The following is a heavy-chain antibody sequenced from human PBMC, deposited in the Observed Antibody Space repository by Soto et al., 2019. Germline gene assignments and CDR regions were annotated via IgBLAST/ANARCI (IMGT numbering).Heavy chain of an antibody. Sequence: SETLSLTCAVYGGSFSGYYWSWIRQPPGKGLEWIREINHSGSTNYNPSLKSRVTISVDTSKNQFSLKLSSVTVADTAVYYCARLLVGSGSYSPGAFDIWGQGAMVTVSS. CDR2: INHSGST. CDR3: ARLLVGSGSYSPGAFDI. CDR1: GGSFSGYY. V-gene: IGHV4-34*01. J-gene: IGHJ3*02. D-gene: IGHD3-10*01.